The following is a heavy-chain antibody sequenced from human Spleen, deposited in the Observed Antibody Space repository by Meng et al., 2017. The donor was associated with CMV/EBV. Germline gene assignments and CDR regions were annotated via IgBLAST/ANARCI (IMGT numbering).Heavy chain of an antibody. D-gene: IGHD3-10*02. CDR1: RITFNTYG. CDR3: PMYMLVLPVDAY. V-gene: IGHV3-30*03. J-gene: IGHJ4*02. CDR2: ISYDGNKK. Sequence: CAVSRITFNTYGMHWVRQAPGKGLEWVAAISYDGNKKYYANSVKRRFIMSRNKSDNTLYLQMNGLRAEDTDTYYCPMYMLVLPVDAYWGQGTLVTVSS.